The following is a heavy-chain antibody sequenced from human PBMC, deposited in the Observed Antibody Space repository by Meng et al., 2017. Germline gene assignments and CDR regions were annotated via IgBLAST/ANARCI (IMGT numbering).Heavy chain of an antibody. V-gene: IGHV4-61*01. Sequence: QVQLQEAGPGLVRPAEALSLTCTVSGDSVTVGSHYWSWIRQPPGKGLEWIGYIDYGGSTSYNPSLRSRVTISVDMSNNQFSLKLSSVTAADTAVFYCARTRGDYYFDYWGQGTLVTVSS. J-gene: IGHJ4*02. CDR2: IDYGGST. D-gene: IGHD3-16*01. CDR3: ARTRGDYYFDY. CDR1: GDSVTVGSHY.